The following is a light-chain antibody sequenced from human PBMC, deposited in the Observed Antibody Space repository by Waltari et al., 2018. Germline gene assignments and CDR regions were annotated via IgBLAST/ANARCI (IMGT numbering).Light chain of an antibody. CDR2: ATS. V-gene: IGKV1-12*01. CDR1: QAIDTR. J-gene: IGKJ5*01. Sequence: DIQMTQSPSSVSASVGDRVTISCRASQAIDTRVAWYQVKPGKAPKLLIYATSSLHSGVPSRFSGSGSGTDFTLTIASLQPEDFATYYCQQASSVLLTFGQGTRLEIK. CDR3: QQASSVLLT.